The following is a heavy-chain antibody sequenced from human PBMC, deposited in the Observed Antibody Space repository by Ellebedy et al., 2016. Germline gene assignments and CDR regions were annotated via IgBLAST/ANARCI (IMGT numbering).Heavy chain of an antibody. CDR2: ISGSGGST. CDR3: ARALDFDY. J-gene: IGHJ4*02. Sequence: ETLSLXXTVSGGSISSNYWSWVRQAPGKGLEWVSAISGSGGSTYYADSVKGRFTISRDNAKNSLYLQMNSLRAEDTAVYYCARALDFDYWGQGTLVTVSS. CDR1: GGSISSNY. V-gene: IGHV3-23*01.